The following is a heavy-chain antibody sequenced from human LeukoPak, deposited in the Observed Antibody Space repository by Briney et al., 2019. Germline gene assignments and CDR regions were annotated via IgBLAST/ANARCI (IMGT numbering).Heavy chain of an antibody. CDR3: ARVGDYGDSTPWGNWFDP. CDR1: GFTFSSYW. Sequence: GGSLRLSCAASGFTFSSYWLSWVRQAPGKGLEWVANIKQDGSEKYYVDSVKGRFTISRDNAKNSLYLQMNSLRAEDTAVYYCARVGDYGDSTPWGNWFDPWGQGTLVTVSS. CDR2: IKQDGSEK. V-gene: IGHV3-7*01. J-gene: IGHJ5*02. D-gene: IGHD4-17*01.